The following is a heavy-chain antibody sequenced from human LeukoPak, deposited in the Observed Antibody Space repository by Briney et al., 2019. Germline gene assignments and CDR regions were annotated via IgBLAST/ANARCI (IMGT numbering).Heavy chain of an antibody. CDR2: ITNSGSII. CDR3: VREGGDGDAFDI. CDR1: GFTFSSYE. J-gene: IGHJ3*02. V-gene: IGHV3-48*03. Sequence: GGSLRLSCAASGFTFSSYEMNWVRQAPGKGLEWVSYITNSGSIIYYADSLKARFTISRDNAKNSLYLQMNSLRAEDTAVYYCVREGGDGDAFDIWGQGTMVTVSS. D-gene: IGHD5-24*01.